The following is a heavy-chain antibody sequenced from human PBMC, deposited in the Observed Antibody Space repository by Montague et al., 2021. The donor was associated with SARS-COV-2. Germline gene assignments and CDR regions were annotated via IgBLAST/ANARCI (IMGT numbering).Heavy chain of an antibody. CDR3: VRDPAPSGSGTFYDY. J-gene: IGHJ4*02. V-gene: IGHV4-59*02. D-gene: IGHD1-26*01. CDR1: GDSVSLDF. Sequence: SETLSLTCTVSGDSVSLDFWTWIRQPPGKGLEWIGYVYYSRSSSXNPSLRCRVSIAVDTSKNQSSLRLSTVTAADTAIYYCVRDPAPSGSGTFYDYWGQGTLVAVSS. CDR2: VYYSRSS.